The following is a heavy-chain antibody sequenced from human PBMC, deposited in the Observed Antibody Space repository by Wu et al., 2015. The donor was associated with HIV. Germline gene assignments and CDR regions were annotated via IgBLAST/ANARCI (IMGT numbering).Heavy chain of an antibody. Sequence: QVHLVQFGGEVKKPGSSVKVTCKASGDGFTSYAVSWVRQAPGQGLEWMGGIIPIFGTANYAQKFQGRVTITADESTSTAYMELSSLRSEDTAVYYCASFPPISGGSPYDAFDIWGQGDNGHRLF. V-gene: IGHV1-69*12. CDR2: IIPIFGTA. CDR3: ASFPPISGGSPYDAFDI. CDR1: GDGFTSYA. J-gene: IGHJ3*02. D-gene: IGHD2-15*01.